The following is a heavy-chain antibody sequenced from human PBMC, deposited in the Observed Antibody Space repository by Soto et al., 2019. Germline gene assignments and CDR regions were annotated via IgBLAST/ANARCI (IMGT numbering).Heavy chain of an antibody. CDR3: ARSYGSGRECWFDP. J-gene: IGHJ5*02. CDR1: GFSLSNARMG. D-gene: IGHD3-10*01. V-gene: IGHV2-26*01. CDR2: IFSNDEK. Sequence: QVTLKESGPVLVKPTETLTLTCTVSGFSLSNARMGVSWIRQPPGKALEWLAHIFSNDEKSYSTSLKSRLTISRDTSKSQVVLTMTNMDPVDTATYCCARSYGSGRECWFDPWGQGTLVTVSS.